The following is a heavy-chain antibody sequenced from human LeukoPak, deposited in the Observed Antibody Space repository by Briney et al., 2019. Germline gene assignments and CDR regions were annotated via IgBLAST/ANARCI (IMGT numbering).Heavy chain of an antibody. CDR2: ISAYNGNT. Sequence: ASVKVSCKASGYTFTSYGISWVRQAPGQGLEWMGWISAYNGNTNYAQKLQGRVTMTTDTSTSTAYMELRSLRSEDTAVYYCAKGRQLDTPTVEYFQHWGQGTLVTVSS. D-gene: IGHD6-13*01. V-gene: IGHV1-18*01. J-gene: IGHJ1*01. CDR3: AKGRQLDTPTVEYFQH. CDR1: GYTFTSYG.